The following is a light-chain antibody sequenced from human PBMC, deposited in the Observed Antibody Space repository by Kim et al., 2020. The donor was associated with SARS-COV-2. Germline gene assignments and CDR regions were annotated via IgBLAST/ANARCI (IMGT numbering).Light chain of an antibody. V-gene: IGKV1-12*01. J-gene: IGKJ4*01. CDR2: SAS. CDR3: QQPTSFPLT. Sequence: ASVGDRVSITCRASHDISNFLAWYQQRPGRAPKLLIYSASNLESGVPSRFSGSGSGTEFTLTISSLQPEDIATYYCQQPTSFPLTFGGGTKLDIK. CDR1: HDISNF.